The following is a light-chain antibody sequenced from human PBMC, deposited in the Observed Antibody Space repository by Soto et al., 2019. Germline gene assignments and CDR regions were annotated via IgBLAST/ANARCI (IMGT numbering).Light chain of an antibody. J-gene: IGKJ1*01. CDR1: QSVSSY. Sequence: VVLTQSPDTLGFSRGGRATLSFMASQSVSSYLAWYQQKPGQAPRLLIYGASSRATGIPDRFSGSGSGTDFTLTISRLEPQDFVVYYCQQYGISSCPFGQGTSVAIK. V-gene: IGKV3-20*01. CDR2: GAS. CDR3: QQYGISSCP.